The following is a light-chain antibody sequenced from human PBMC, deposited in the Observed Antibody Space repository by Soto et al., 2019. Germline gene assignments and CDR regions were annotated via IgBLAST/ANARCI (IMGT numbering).Light chain of an antibody. V-gene: IGKV3-15*01. J-gene: IGKJ1*01. CDR3: QQYNSWLWT. CDR2: GAS. Sequence: EIVMTQSPATLSVSPGERATLSCRASQSVSSNLAWYQQKPGQAPRLLIYGASTRATGISARFSGSGSGTEFTLTISSLQSEDFAVYYCQQYNSWLWTFGQGTKVDI. CDR1: QSVSSN.